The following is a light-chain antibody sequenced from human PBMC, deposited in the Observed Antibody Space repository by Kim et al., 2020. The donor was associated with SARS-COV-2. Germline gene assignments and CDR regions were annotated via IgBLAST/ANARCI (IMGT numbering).Light chain of an antibody. CDR3: SSYTSSSTLGG. V-gene: IGLV2-14*03. CDR2: DVS. Sequence: QSALTQPASVSGSPGQSITISCTGTSSDVGGYNYVSWYQQHPGKAPKLMIYDVSNRPSGVSNRFSGSKSGNTASLTISGLQAEDEADSYCSSYTSSSTLGGVGTGTKVTVL. CDR1: SSDVGGYNY. J-gene: IGLJ1*01.